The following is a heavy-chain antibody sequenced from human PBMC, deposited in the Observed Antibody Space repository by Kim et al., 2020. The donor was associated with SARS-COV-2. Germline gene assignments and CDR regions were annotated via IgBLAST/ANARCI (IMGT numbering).Heavy chain of an antibody. J-gene: IGHJ4*02. CDR3: ARLGGGPGSDFDN. CDR1: GYSFTDYW. Sequence: GESLKISCKGSGYSFTDYWIAWVRQMPGKGLEWIGIIYPDDSDTRYGPSFQGQVTMSADKSISTAYLQWRSLKDSDTATYYCARLGGGPGSDFDNWGQGALVTVSS. D-gene: IGHD3-10*01. V-gene: IGHV5-51*01. CDR2: IYPDDSDT.